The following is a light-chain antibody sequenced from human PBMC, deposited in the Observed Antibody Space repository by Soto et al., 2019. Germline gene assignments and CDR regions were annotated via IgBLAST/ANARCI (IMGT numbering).Light chain of an antibody. CDR3: SSYGGSANLV. CDR1: SSDVGGYNY. CDR2: EVT. Sequence: QSVLTQPPSASGSPGQSVAISCTGTSSDVGGYNYVSWYQQHPGKAPKLIIYEVTKRPSGVPDRFSGSKSGNTASLTVSGLQAEDEADYYCSSYGGSANLVFGGGTKLPVL. V-gene: IGLV2-8*01. J-gene: IGLJ2*01.